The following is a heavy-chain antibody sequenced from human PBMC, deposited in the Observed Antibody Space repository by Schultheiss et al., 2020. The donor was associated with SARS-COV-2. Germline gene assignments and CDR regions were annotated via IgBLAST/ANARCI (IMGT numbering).Heavy chain of an antibody. CDR2: ISYDGSNK. V-gene: IGHV3-30*19. D-gene: IGHD3-10*01. CDR1: GFTFSSYG. CDR3: ARDYYGSGSYYNVGYYYYGMDV. Sequence: GGSLRLSCAASGFTFSSYGMHWVRQAPGKGLEWVAVISYDGSNKYYADSVKGRFTISRDNSKNTLDLQMNSLRAEDTAVYYCARDYYGSGSYYNVGYYYYGMDVWGQGTTVTVSS. J-gene: IGHJ6*02.